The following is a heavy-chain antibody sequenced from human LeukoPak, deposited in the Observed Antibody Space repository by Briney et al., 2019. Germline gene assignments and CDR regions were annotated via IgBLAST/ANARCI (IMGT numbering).Heavy chain of an antibody. CDR2: INPNSGGT. Sequence: ASVKVPCKASGYTFTGYYMHWVRQAPGQGLEWMGWINPNSGGTNYAQKFQGRVTMTRDTSISTAYMELSRLRSDDTAVYYCARGYNVRGVTYYFDYWGQGTLVTVSS. CDR1: GYTFTGYY. J-gene: IGHJ4*02. V-gene: IGHV1-2*02. D-gene: IGHD3-10*01. CDR3: ARGYNVRGVTYYFDY.